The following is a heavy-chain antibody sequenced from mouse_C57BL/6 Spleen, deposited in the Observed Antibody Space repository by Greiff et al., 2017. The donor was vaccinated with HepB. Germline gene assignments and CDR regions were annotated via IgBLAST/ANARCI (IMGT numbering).Heavy chain of an antibody. Sequence: DVKLVESGGGLVKPGGSLKLSCAASGFTFSSYTMSWVRQTPEKRLEWVATISGGGGNTYYPDSVKGRFTISRDNAKNTLYLQMSSLRSEDTALYYCARQDGNYGFAYWGQGTLVTVSA. J-gene: IGHJ3*01. D-gene: IGHD2-1*01. CDR2: ISGGGGNT. V-gene: IGHV5-9*01. CDR3: ARQDGNYGFAY. CDR1: GFTFSSYT.